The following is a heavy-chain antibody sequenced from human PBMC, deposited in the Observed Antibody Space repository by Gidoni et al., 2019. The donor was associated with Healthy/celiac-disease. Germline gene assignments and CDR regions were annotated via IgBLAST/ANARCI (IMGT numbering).Heavy chain of an antibody. CDR3: ARDRAIFGVANNWFDP. CDR1: GGSISSYY. J-gene: IGHJ5*02. Sequence: QVQLQESGPGLVKPSETLSLTCTVSGGSISSYYWSWIRQPPGKGLEWIGYIYYSGSTNYNPSLKSRVTISVDTSKNQFSLKLSSVTAADTAVYYCARDRAIFGVANNWFDPWGQGTLVTVSS. D-gene: IGHD3-3*01. CDR2: IYYSGST. V-gene: IGHV4-59*01.